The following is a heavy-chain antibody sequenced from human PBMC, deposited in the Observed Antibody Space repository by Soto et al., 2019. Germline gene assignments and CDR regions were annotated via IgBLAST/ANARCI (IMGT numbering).Heavy chain of an antibody. D-gene: IGHD6-13*01. CDR1: GGSISSYY. Sequence: SETLSLTCTVSGGSISSYYWSWIRQPPGKGLEWVGYIYYSGSTNYNTSLKSRVTISVDTSKIQFSLKLIAVTAADTAVYYCARGRAIAAGTTTISSRVFDPWGQGTLVTVSS. CDR3: ARGRAIAAGTTTISSRVFDP. J-gene: IGHJ5*02. V-gene: IGHV4-59*13. CDR2: IYYSGST.